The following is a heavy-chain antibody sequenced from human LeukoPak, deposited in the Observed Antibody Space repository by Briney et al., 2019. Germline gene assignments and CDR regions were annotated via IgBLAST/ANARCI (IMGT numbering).Heavy chain of an antibody. CDR1: GFTFSSYW. Sequence: GGSLRLSCAASGFTFSSYWMSWVRQAPGKGLEWVANINQDGSQINYLDSVKGRFTISRDNAKNSLYLQMNTLRAEETAVYYCARVQGYCSGGSCFPWDYWGQGALVTVSS. V-gene: IGHV3-7*05. J-gene: IGHJ4*02. D-gene: IGHD2-15*01. CDR2: INQDGSQI. CDR3: ARVQGYCSGGSCFPWDY.